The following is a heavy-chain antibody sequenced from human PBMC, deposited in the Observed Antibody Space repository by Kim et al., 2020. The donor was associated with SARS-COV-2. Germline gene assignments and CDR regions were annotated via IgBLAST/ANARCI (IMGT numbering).Heavy chain of an antibody. J-gene: IGHJ5*02. D-gene: IGHD6-19*01. CDR3: ARAGGSGWYSWFDP. Sequence: AQKLQGRVTMTTDTSTSTAYMELRSLRSDDTAVYYCARAGGSGWYSWFDPWGQGTLVTVSS. V-gene: IGHV1-18*01.